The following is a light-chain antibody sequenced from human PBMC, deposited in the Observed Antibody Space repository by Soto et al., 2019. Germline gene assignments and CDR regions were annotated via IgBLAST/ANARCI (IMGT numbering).Light chain of an antibody. CDR3: YSSTDSGGLQGV. CDR2: EDK. Sequence: SYELTQPPSVSVSPGQTARITCSGDALPKRYAYWYQQKSGQAPVLVIYEDKKRPSGIPERFSGSNSGTMATLTIRGAQVEDEGDYYCYSSTDSGGLQGVFGPGTKVTVL. CDR1: ALPKRY. V-gene: IGLV3-10*01. J-gene: IGLJ1*01.